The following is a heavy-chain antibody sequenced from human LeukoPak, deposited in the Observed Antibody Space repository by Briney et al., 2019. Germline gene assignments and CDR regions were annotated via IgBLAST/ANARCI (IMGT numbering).Heavy chain of an antibody. D-gene: IGHD3-10*01. J-gene: IGHJ3*02. CDR3: ARDWVAGVPFDAFDI. V-gene: IGHV3-7*03. CDR2: IKEDGSEK. Sequence: TGGSLRLSCAASGFTLSSYWMNWVRQAPGKGLEWVANIKEDGSEKYYVDSVKGRFTISRDIAKNSLYLHMNGLTAEDTAMYYCARDWVAGVPFDAFDIWGQGTMVSVSS. CDR1: GFTLSSYW.